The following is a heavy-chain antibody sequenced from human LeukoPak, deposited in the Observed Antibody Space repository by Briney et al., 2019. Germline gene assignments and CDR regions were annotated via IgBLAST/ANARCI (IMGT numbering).Heavy chain of an antibody. Sequence: PSETLSLTCTVSGGSISSSSYYWGWIRQPPGKGLEWIGSIYYSGSTYYNPSLKSRFTISVDTSKNQFSLKLSSVTAADTAVYYCARRYSSGWYGYYYDSSGYSGYFDYWGQGTLVTVSS. D-gene: IGHD3-22*01. CDR1: GGSISSSSYY. V-gene: IGHV4-39*01. J-gene: IGHJ4*02. CDR2: IYYSGST. CDR3: ARRYSSGWYGYYYDSSGYSGYFDY.